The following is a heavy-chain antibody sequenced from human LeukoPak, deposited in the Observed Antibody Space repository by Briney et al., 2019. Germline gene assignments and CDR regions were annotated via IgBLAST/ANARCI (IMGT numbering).Heavy chain of an antibody. J-gene: IGHJ6*03. CDR3: ARDQSSSWYTGYYYYMDV. V-gene: IGHV1-46*01. CDR1: GYTFTNYY. CDR2: INPSGGST. Sequence: GASVKVSCKTSGYTFTNYYMHWVRQAPGQGLEWMGIINPSGGSTRYAQKFQGRVTMTRDMSTSTVYMELSSLRSEDTAVYYCARDQSSSWYTGYYYYMDVWGKGTTVTVSS. D-gene: IGHD6-13*01.